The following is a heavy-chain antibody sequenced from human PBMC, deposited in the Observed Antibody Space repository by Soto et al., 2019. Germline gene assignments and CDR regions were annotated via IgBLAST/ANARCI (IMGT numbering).Heavy chain of an antibody. CDR2: IYYSGST. CDR1: GGSISSYY. V-gene: IGHV4-59*01. D-gene: IGHD6-13*01. J-gene: IGHJ6*02. Sequence: PSETLSLTCTVSGGSISSYYWSWIRQPPGKGLEWIGYIYYSGSTNYNPSLKSRVTISVDTSKNQFSLKLSSVTAADTAVYYCARGPLIAAAGTGHYYYGMDVWGPGTTVTV. CDR3: ARGPLIAAAGTGHYYYGMDV.